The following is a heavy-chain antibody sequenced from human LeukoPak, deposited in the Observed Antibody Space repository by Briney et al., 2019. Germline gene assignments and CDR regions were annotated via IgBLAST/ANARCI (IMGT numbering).Heavy chain of an antibody. CDR3: VRDPYEAY. CDR2: IWYDGSNK. J-gene: IGHJ4*02. V-gene: IGHV3-33*01. CDR1: GFTFSSYG. Sequence: GRSLRLSCAASGFTFSSYGVHWVRQAPGKGLEWVAVIWYDGSNKNYADSVKGRFAISRDNSKNTVYLQMNSLRAEDTAVYYCVRDPYEAYWGQGTLVTVSS. D-gene: IGHD5-12*01.